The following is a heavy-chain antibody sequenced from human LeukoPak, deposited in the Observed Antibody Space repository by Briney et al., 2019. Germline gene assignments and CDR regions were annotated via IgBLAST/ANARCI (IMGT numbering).Heavy chain of an antibody. Sequence: PSETLSLTCTVSGGSISSYYWSWIRQPPGKGLEWIGYIYYSGSTNYNPSFKSRVTISVDTSKNQFSLKLSSVTAVDTAVYYCARGGRSSSIAARRRSGNYYYYYMDVWGKGTTVTVSS. V-gene: IGHV4-59*01. CDR3: ARGGRSSSIAARRRSGNYYYYYMDV. D-gene: IGHD6-6*01. J-gene: IGHJ6*03. CDR1: GGSISSYY. CDR2: IYYSGST.